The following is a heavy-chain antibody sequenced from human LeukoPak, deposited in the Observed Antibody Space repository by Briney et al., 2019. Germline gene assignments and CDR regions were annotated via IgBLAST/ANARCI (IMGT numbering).Heavy chain of an antibody. CDR3: AKGWDDDYFYYYMDV. V-gene: IGHV3-23*01. J-gene: IGHJ6*03. D-gene: IGHD1-26*01. CDR1: GLTFSTYA. Sequence: GGSLRLSCAASGLTFSTYAMSWVRQAPGKGLEWVSGISGSGGRTYYADSVNGRFTISRDNSKNTLYLQMNSLRAEDTAIYYCAKGWDDDYFYYYMDVWGKGTTVTVSS. CDR2: ISGSGGRT.